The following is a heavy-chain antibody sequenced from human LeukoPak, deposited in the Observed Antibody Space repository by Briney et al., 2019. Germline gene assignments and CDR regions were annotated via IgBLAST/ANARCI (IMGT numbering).Heavy chain of an antibody. J-gene: IGHJ4*02. CDR1: GGSVSSGIYY. CDR3: ARCGGDCYLPSFYY. Sequence: SETLSLTCTVSGGSVSSGIYYWIWIRQPPGEGLEWIGFIYSSGSTNYNPSLKSRVTISVDTSKNQFSLKLSSVTAADTAVYYCARCGGDCYLPSFYYWGQGTLVTVSS. D-gene: IGHD2-21*02. CDR2: IYSSGST. V-gene: IGHV4-61*01.